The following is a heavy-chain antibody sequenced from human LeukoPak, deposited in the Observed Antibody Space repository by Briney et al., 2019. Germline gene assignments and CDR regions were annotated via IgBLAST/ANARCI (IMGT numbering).Heavy chain of an antibody. Sequence: GGSLRLSCAASAFTFSDYWMTWVRQAPGKGLERVANIKEDGSEKYYVDSVKGRFTISRDNAKNSLYLQMSSLRDDDTAVYYCTRDRGWQQFDYWGQGTLVTVPS. D-gene: IGHD5-24*01. J-gene: IGHJ4*02. CDR3: TRDRGWQQFDY. V-gene: IGHV3-7*01. CDR1: AFTFSDYW. CDR2: IKEDGSEK.